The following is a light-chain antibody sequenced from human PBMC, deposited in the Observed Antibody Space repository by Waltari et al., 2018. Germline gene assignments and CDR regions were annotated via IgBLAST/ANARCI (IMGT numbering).Light chain of an antibody. CDR3: HVWDSSSDHPVV. Sequence: SYVVTQSPSMSVAPGQTARITCERNNIGTKTVHWYQRKPGQAPLLVVYDDSARPSGIPERFSGSNSGNTATLTISRVEGGDEADYFCHVWDSSSDHPVVFGGGTKLTVL. V-gene: IGLV3-21*02. CDR1: NIGTKT. CDR2: DDS. J-gene: IGLJ2*01.